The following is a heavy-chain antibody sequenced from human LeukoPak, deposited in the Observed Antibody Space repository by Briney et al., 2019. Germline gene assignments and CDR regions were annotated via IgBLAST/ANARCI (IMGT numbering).Heavy chain of an antibody. CDR3: AREMKGDTPFIDY. J-gene: IGHJ4*02. V-gene: IGHV3-30-3*01. CDR1: GFTFSSYA. D-gene: IGHD1-26*01. Sequence: GGSLRLSCAASGFTFSSYAMHWVRQAPGKGLEWVAVISYDGSNKYYADSVKGRFTISRDNSKNTLYLQMNSLRAEDTAVYYCAREMKGDTPFIDYWGQGTLVTVSS. CDR2: ISYDGSNK.